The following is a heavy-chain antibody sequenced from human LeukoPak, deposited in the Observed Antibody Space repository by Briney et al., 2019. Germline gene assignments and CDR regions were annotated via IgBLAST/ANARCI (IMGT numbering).Heavy chain of an antibody. CDR3: AKVPGRYLDFLWYFDL. Sequence: SETLSLTCSVSGDSFSSFHWHWIRQPPGKGLEWIGYIFHTGSTNYNPSLERRVTMSVDTSKSQFSLHLTSVTAADTAVYYCAKVPGRYLDFLWYFDLWGRGTLVTVSS. CDR2: IFHTGST. D-gene: IGHD3-9*01. V-gene: IGHV4-59*01. J-gene: IGHJ2*01. CDR1: GDSFSSFH.